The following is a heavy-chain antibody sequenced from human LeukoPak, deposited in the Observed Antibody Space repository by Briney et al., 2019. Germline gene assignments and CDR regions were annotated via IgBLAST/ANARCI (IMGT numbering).Heavy chain of an antibody. CDR1: GGSFSGYY. CDR3: ARPLPPFGVVTDNLLVP. Sequence: PSETLSLXCAVYGGSFSGYYWSWIRQPPGKGLEWLGEINHSGSTNYNPSLKGRATLSVDTSKNQFSLKLSSVTAPGTAVFCCARPLPPFGVVTDNLLVPWGQGTLVTVSS. J-gene: IGHJ5*02. V-gene: IGHV4-34*01. CDR2: INHSGST. D-gene: IGHD3-3*01.